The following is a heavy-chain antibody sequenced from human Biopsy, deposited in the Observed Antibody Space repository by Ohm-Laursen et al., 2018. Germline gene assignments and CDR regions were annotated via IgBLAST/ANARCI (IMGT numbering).Heavy chain of an antibody. D-gene: IGHD5/OR15-5a*01. CDR3: ARRLVYRVFDS. J-gene: IGHJ4*02. CDR1: GGSISGSS. V-gene: IGHV4-59*08. Sequence: SETLSLTCTVSGGSISGSSWSWIRQAPGKGLEWIGYISYSRDTNYNPSLKSRITISVDTSKNQFSLKLISVTAADTALYYCARRLVYRVFDSWAKGTLVTVSS. CDR2: ISYSRDT.